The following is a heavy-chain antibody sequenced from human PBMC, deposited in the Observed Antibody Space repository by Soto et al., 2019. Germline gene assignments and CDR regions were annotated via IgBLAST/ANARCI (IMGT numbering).Heavy chain of an antibody. J-gene: IGHJ6*02. CDR1: GGSFSGYY. CDR3: ARSSPRCSSTSCYIYYYYGMDV. Sequence: SETLSLTCAVYGGSFSGYYWSWIRQPPGKGLEWIGYIYYSGSTNYNPSLKSRVTISVDTSKNQFSLKLSSVTAADTAVYYCARSSPRCSSTSCYIYYYYGMDVWGQGTTVTVSS. CDR2: IYYSGST. V-gene: IGHV4-59*08. D-gene: IGHD2-2*01.